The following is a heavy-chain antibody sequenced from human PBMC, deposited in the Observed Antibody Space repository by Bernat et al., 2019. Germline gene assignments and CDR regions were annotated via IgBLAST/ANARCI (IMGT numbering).Heavy chain of an antibody. Sequence: EVQLLESGGGLVQPGGSLRLSCAASGFTFLSYAMSWVRQAPGKGLEWVSAMSGSGIDTYYTDSVKGRFTISRDNSKDTLYLQMNSLRAEDTAVYFCVKGDYYYHDSSAYLDHWGQGTWSPSPQ. J-gene: IGHJ4*02. CDR1: GFTFLSYA. D-gene: IGHD3-22*01. CDR3: VKGDYYYHDSSAYLDH. V-gene: IGHV3-23*01. CDR2: MSGSGIDT.